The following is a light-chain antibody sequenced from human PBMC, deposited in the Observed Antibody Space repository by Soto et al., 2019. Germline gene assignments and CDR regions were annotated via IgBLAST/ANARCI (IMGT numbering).Light chain of an antibody. J-gene: IGLJ1*01. CDR1: SSDIGSYNL. CDR3: CSYAGSSSFYV. Sequence: QSALTQPASVSGSPGQSITISCTGTSSDIGSYNLVSWYQQHPGKAPKLMIYEGSQRPSGVSNRFSGSKSGNTASLTISGLQHEDEADYYYCSYAGSSSFYVFGAGTKLTVL. CDR2: EGS. V-gene: IGLV2-23*01.